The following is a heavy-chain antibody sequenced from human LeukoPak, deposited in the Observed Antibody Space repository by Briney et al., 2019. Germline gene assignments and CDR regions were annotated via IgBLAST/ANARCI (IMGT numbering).Heavy chain of an antibody. CDR1: GGTFSKYA. J-gene: IGHJ4*02. D-gene: IGHD1-26*01. Sequence: ASVKVSCKASGGTFSKYAFSWVRQAPGQGLEWMGWISGHNADTNYAQKVQGRVSMTTDTSTSTAYLELRSLTSDDTAVYFCARDRHGFRSGSYDYWGQGTLVTVSS. V-gene: IGHV1-18*01. CDR2: ISGHNADT. CDR3: ARDRHGFRSGSYDY.